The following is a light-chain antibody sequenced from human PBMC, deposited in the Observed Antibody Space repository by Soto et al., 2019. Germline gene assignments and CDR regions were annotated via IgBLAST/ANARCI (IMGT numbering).Light chain of an antibody. J-gene: IGKJ4*01. CDR1: QAVSSIL. Sequence: EVVLTQSPGTLSLYPGERDTLSCRASQAVSSILLAWYQQKPGQAPSLLIYGASSRATGIPDRFSGSGSGTDFTLTVSKLEPEDFAMYYCQQHGTSPIFGGGSKVPIK. CDR3: QQHGTSPI. V-gene: IGKV3-20*01. CDR2: GAS.